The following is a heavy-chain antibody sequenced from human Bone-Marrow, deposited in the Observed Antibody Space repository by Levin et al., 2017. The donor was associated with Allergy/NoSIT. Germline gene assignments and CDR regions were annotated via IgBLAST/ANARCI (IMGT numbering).Heavy chain of an antibody. Sequence: SQTLSLTCTVSGDSISRGNYYWGWIRQPPGRGLEWIGSIHYSGTTYHSPPLKSRSTMSVDTSKNQFSLKLSHVTAADTAVYYCATHLFGFFSYGDWGQGTLVTVSS. CDR1: GDSISRGNYY. D-gene: IGHD3-3*01. J-gene: IGHJ4*02. CDR3: ATHLFGFFSYGD. CDR2: IHYSGTT. V-gene: IGHV4-39*01.